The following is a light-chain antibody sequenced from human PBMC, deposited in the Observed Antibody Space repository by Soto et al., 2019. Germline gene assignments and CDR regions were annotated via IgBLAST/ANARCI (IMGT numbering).Light chain of an antibody. V-gene: IGLV2-14*03. CDR2: GVS. J-gene: IGLJ1*01. Sequence: QSVLTQPASVSGSPGQSITISCTGTSSDVGAYKYVSWYQQHPGKAPKLIIYGVSNRPSGVSNRFSGSKSGNTAFLTISGLQPEDEADYYCSSFTGTTTLYVFGTGTKVTVL. CDR1: SSDVGAYKY. CDR3: SSFTGTTTLYV.